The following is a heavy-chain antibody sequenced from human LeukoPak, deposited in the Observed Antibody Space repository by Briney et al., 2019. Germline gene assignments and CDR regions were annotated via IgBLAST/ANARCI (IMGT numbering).Heavy chain of an antibody. Sequence: PSETLSLTCTVSGGSISSYYWSWIRQPPGKGLEWIGYIYYSGSTNYNPSLKSRVTISVDTSKNQFSLKLSSVTAADTAVYYCARRRYRMTTVITNPGPKYPYDYWGQGTLVTVSS. J-gene: IGHJ4*02. V-gene: IGHV4-59*12. D-gene: IGHD4-17*01. CDR1: GGSISSYY. CDR2: IYYSGST. CDR3: ARRRYRMTTVITNPGPKYPYDY.